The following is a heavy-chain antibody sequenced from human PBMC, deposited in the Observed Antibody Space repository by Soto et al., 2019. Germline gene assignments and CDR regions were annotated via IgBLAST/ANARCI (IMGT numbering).Heavy chain of an antibody. D-gene: IGHD2-21*02. CDR1: GYTFTAYY. CDR2: INPKTGDT. J-gene: IGHJ4*02. Sequence: QAQLVQSGAEVKKPGASVKVSCKPSGYTFTAYYIHWWRQAPGQGLEWWGWINPKTGDTKYAQKFQGRVTMTGDTSITTAYMELGRLRSDDTAVYYCARQLAYCGGDCYTEPIDYWGQGTLVTVSS. CDR3: ARQLAYCGGDCYTEPIDY. V-gene: IGHV1-2*02.